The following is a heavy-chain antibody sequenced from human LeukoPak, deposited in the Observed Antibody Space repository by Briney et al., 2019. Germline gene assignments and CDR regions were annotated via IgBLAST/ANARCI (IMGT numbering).Heavy chain of an antibody. D-gene: IGHD2-21*02. CDR3: AANLIYCGGDCYSFDP. J-gene: IGHJ5*02. CDR2: IKPNSGGT. V-gene: IGHV1-2*02. CDR1: RYTSTGYY. Sequence: ASVKVSCKASRYTSTGYYMHWVRQAPGQGLEWMGWIKPNSGGTNYAQKFQGRVTMTRDTSISTAYMELSRLRSDDTAVYYCAANLIYCGGDCYSFDPWGQGTLVTVSS.